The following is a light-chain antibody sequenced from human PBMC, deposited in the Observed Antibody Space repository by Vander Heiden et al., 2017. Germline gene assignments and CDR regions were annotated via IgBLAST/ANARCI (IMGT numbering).Light chain of an antibody. Sequence: ELVLTQSPGTLSLSPGERATLYCRASQSGSSSYLAWYQQKPGQAPRLLIYGASSRATGIPDRFSGSGSGTDFTLTISRLEPEDCAVYYCQQYGSSPYTFGQGTKLEIK. CDR2: GAS. J-gene: IGKJ2*01. V-gene: IGKV3-20*01. CDR3: QQYGSSPYT. CDR1: QSGSSSY.